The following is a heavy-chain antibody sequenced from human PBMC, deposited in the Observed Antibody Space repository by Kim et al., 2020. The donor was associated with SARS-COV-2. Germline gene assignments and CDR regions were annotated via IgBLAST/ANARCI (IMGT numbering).Heavy chain of an antibody. CDR2: ISYDGSNK. D-gene: IGHD3-9*01. J-gene: IGHJ6*02. CDR3: ARDQYDISINYYYYGMDV. Sequence: GGSLRLSCAASGFTFSSYGMHWVRQAPGKGLEWVAVISYDGSNKYYADSVKGRFTISRDNSKNTLYLQMNSLRAEDTAVYYCARDQYDISINYYYYGMDVWGQGTTVTVSS. V-gene: IGHV3-33*05. CDR1: GFTFSSYG.